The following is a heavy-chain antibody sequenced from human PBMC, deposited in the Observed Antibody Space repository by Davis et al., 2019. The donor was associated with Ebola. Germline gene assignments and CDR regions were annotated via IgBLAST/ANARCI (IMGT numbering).Heavy chain of an antibody. J-gene: IGHJ3*02. CDR1: GYSFTSHW. CDR3: ASLRRTITGMDDAFDI. Sequence: PGGSLRLSCKGSGYSFTSHWIGWVRQLPGKGLEWMGIIYTGYSDTRYSPSFRGQVTISADKSIKTAFLQWSSLKASDTAMYYCASLRRTITGMDDAFDIWGQGTMVTVSS. CDR2: IYTGYSDT. D-gene: IGHD1-14*01. V-gene: IGHV5-51*01.